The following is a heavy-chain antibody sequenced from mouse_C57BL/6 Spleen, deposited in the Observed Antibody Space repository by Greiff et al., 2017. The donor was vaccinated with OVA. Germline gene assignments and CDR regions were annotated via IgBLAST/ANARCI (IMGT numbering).Heavy chain of an antibody. V-gene: IGHV1-69*01. J-gene: IGHJ2*01. CDR1: GYTFTSYW. Sequence: QVQLQQSGAELVMPGASVKLSCKASGYTFTSYWMHWVKQRPGQGLEWIGEIDPSDSYTNYNQKFKGKSTLTVDKSSSTAYMQLSSLTSEDSAVYYCARLNPHFDYWGQGTTLTVSS. CDR2: IDPSDSYT. CDR3: ARLNPHFDY.